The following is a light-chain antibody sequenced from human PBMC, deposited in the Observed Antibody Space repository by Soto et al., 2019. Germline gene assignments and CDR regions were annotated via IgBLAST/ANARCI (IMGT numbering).Light chain of an antibody. CDR3: QHYNSYRWT. Sequence: DVHVTQYKSSLPPLPGDRVPIACLASQSISSYLNWYQQKPGKAPKLLIYAASSLQSGAPSRFSGSGSGTEFTLTISSLQPDDFATYYCQHYNSYRWTFGQGTKV. J-gene: IGKJ1*01. V-gene: IGKV1-39*01. CDR1: QSISSY. CDR2: AAS.